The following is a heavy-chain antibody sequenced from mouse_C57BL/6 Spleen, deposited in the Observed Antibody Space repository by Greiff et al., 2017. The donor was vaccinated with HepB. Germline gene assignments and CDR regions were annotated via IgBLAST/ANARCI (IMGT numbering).Heavy chain of an antibody. D-gene: IGHD2-4*01. V-gene: IGHV1-64*01. J-gene: IGHJ1*03. CDR1: GYTFTSYW. Sequence: QVQLKQSGAELVKPGASVKLSCKASGYTFTSYWMHWVKQRPGQGLEWIGMIHPNSGSTNYNEKFKSKATLTVDKSSSTAYMQLSSLTSEDSAVYYCARHYDYDGGDWYFDVWGTGTTVTVSS. CDR2: IHPNSGST. CDR3: ARHYDYDGGDWYFDV.